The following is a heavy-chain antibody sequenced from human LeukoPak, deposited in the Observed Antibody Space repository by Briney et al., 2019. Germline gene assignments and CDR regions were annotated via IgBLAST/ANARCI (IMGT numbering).Heavy chain of an antibody. CDR2: IYPGDSDT. V-gene: IGHV5-51*01. J-gene: IGHJ4*02. CDR3: ARGNQRGQYYYGSGSYSADY. Sequence: GESLKISCQVSGYSFTSYWIGWVRQMPGKGLEWMGIIYPGDSDTRYSPSFQGRVTISADKSISTAYLQWSSLKASHTAMYYCARGNQRGQYYYGSGSYSADYWGQGTLVTVSS. D-gene: IGHD3-10*01. CDR1: GYSFTSYW.